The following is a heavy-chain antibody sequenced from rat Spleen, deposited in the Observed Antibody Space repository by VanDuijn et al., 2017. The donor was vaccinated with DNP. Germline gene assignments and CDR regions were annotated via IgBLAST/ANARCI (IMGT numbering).Heavy chain of an antibody. V-gene: IGHV5-22*01. D-gene: IGHD1-11*01. Sequence: EVQLVESGGGLVQPGRSLKLSCAASGFTFSDYYMAWVRQAPKKGLEWVASISYEGSSTYYGDSVKGRFTISRDNAKSTLYLQMNSLRSEDTATYYCTTFEGRDAWGRGTSVTVSS. CDR1: GFTFSDYY. CDR2: ISYEGSST. CDR3: TTFEGRDA. J-gene: IGHJ4*01.